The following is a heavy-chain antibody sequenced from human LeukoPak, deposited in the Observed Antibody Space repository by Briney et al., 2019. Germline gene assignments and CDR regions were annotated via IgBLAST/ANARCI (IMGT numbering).Heavy chain of an antibody. CDR3: AGSSSSGCFDY. J-gene: IGHJ4*02. V-gene: IGHV3-33*01. Sequence: PGGSLRLSCAASGFTFSSYGMHWVRQAPGKGLEWVAVIWYDGSHTYYADSVKGRFTISRDNSKNTLYLQMNSLRAEDTAVYYCAGSSSSGCFDYWGQRTLVTVSS. CDR1: GFTFSSYG. D-gene: IGHD6-6*01. CDR2: IWYDGSHT.